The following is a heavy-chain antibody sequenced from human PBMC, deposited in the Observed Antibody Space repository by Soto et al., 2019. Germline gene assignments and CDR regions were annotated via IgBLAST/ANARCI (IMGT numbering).Heavy chain of an antibody. CDR2: ISSHGRDI. CDR1: GFTFTSDS. D-gene: IGHD6-19*01. V-gene: IGHV3-21*06. CDR3: ARGAALAGKLDL. J-gene: IGHJ4*02. Sequence: GGSLRLSCEASGFTFTSDSMTWVRQAPGKGLEWVSSISSHGRDIFYADSVKGRFTISRDNAKDSLHLQMNSLTGEDSAVYYCARGAALAGKLDLWGQGTLVTVSA.